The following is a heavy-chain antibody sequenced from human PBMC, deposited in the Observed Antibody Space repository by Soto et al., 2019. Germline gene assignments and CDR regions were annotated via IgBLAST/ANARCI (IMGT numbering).Heavy chain of an antibody. Sequence: EVQLVESGGGLVQPGRYLRLSCGASGFTFDDYAMHWVRQAPGKGLEWVSGISWNSGSIGYADSVKGRFTISRDNAKNSLYLQMNSLRAEDTALYYCAKDGSTVTRLDYWGQGTLVTVSS. CDR1: GFTFDDYA. J-gene: IGHJ4*02. V-gene: IGHV3-9*01. CDR2: ISWNSGSI. D-gene: IGHD4-17*01. CDR3: AKDGSTVTRLDY.